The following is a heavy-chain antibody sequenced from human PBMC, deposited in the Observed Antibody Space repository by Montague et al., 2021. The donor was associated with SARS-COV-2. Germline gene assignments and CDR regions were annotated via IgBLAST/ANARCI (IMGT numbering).Heavy chain of an antibody. J-gene: IGHJ6*02. CDR1: GGSISGSY. CDR3: ARESIVVVPAEIYYYGMDV. D-gene: IGHD2-2*01. Sequence: SETLSLTCTISGGSISGSYWSWIRQPPGKGLEWIGRLYYSGSANYNPSLRSRVTISADTSKNQFSLKLNSVTAADTAVYYCARESIVVVPAEIYYYGMDVWGQGTTVTVSS. V-gene: IGHV4-59*01. CDR2: LYYSGSA.